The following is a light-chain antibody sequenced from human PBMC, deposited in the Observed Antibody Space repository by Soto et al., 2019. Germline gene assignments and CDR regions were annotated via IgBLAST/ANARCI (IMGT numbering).Light chain of an antibody. J-gene: IGLJ1*01. CDR2: DLT. CDR3: NSFTTSDTYV. Sequence: QSALTQPASVSGSLGQSITISCTGTGSDIGAYNYVTWYQHPPGKAPKLIIYDLTNRPSGVSDRFSGSKSGNTASLTISGLQADDEADYYCNSFTTSDTYVFGTGTKLTVL. V-gene: IGLV2-14*03. CDR1: GSDIGAYNY.